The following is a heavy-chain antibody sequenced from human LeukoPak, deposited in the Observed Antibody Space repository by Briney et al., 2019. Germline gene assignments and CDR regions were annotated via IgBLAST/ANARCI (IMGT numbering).Heavy chain of an antibody. D-gene: IGHD2-15*01. V-gene: IGHV3-21*01. CDR3: ARGASGYCSGGSCPSEYFQH. CDR2: IISSISYI. Sequence: GGSLRLSCAASGFTFSSYSMNWVRQAPGKGLEWVSSIISSISYIYYADSVKGRFTISRDNAKNSLYLQMNSLRAEDTAVYYCARGASGYCSGGSCPSEYFQHWGQGTLVTVSS. CDR1: GFTFSSYS. J-gene: IGHJ1*01.